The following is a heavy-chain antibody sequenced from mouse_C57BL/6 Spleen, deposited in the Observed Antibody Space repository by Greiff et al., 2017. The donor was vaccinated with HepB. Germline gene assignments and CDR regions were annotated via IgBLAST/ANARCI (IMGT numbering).Heavy chain of an antibody. CDR3: ARELTETMGFDY. J-gene: IGHJ2*01. CDR1: GFTFSDYG. V-gene: IGHV5-17*01. D-gene: IGHD4-1*01. CDR2: ISSGSSTI. Sequence: EVKLVESGGGLVKPGGSLKLSCAASGFTFSDYGMHWVRQAPEKGLEWVAYISSGSSTIYYADTVKGRFTISRDNAKNTLFLQMTSLRSEDTAMYYCARELTETMGFDYWGQGTTLTVSS.